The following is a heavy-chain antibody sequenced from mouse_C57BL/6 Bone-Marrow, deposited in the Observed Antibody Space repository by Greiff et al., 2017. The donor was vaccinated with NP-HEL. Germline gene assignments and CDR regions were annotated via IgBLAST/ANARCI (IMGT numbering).Heavy chain of an antibody. CDR2: INYDGSST. J-gene: IGHJ2*01. D-gene: IGHD2-1*01. CDR3: ARDRNRGFDY. V-gene: IGHV5-16*01. CDR1: GFTFSDYY. Sequence: EVQRVESEGGLVQPGSSMKLSCTASGFTFSDYYMAWVRQVPEKGLEWVANINYDGSSTYYLDSLKSRFIISRDNAKNILYLQMSSLKSEDTATYYCARDRNRGFDYWGQGTTLTVSS.